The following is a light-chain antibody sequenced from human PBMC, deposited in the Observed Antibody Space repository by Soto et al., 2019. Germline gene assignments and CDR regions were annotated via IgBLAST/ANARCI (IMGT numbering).Light chain of an antibody. CDR1: SSDVGGYNY. CDR3: SSYPRSSTLLDV. J-gene: IGLJ1*01. V-gene: IGLV2-14*01. Sequence: QSALTQPASVSGSPGQSITISCTGTSSDVGGYNYVSWYQQHPGKAPKLMIYEVTNRPSGVSNRFSGSKSGNTASLTISGLQAEDEADYYCSSYPRSSTLLDVFGTGTKLTVL. CDR2: EVT.